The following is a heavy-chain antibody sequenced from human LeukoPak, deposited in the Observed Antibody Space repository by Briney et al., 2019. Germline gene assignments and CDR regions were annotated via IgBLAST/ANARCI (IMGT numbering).Heavy chain of an antibody. D-gene: IGHD5-18*01. CDR2: IYYSGTT. CDR3: ARALYTYGGFDGFDY. Sequence: KTSETLSLTCTVSGGSIISGGYYWSWIRQHPGKGLEWIGYIYYSGTTYYNPSLKSRLTISVDTSKNQFSLELRSVTAADTAVYYCARALYTYGGFDGFDYWGQGTPVTVFS. J-gene: IGHJ4*02. V-gene: IGHV4-31*03. CDR1: GGSIISGGYY.